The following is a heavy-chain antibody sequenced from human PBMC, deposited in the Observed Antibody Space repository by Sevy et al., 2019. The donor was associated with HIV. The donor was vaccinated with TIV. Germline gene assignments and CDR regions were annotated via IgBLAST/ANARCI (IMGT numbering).Heavy chain of an antibody. J-gene: IGHJ3*02. CDR3: ARDPGVGFDWLLSDAFDI. CDR1: GFTFSSYS. Sequence: GGSLRLSCAASGFTFSSYSMNWVRQAPGKGLEWVSSISSSSSYIYYADSVKGRFTISTDNAKNSLYLQMNSLRAEDTAVYYCARDPGVGFDWLLSDAFDIWAQGTMVTVSS. CDR2: ISSSSSYI. V-gene: IGHV3-21*01. D-gene: IGHD3-9*01.